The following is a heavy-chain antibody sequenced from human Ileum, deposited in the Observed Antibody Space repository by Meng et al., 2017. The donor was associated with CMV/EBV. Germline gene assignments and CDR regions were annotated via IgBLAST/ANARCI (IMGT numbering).Heavy chain of an antibody. CDR3: ARLGYDFWSGYPEGDFDY. CDR2: MNPNSGNT. V-gene: IGHV1-8*01. Sequence: TFTSYDINWVRQATGQGLEWMGWMNPNSGNTGYAQKLQGRVTMTRNTSISTAYMELSSLRSEDTAVYYCARLGYDFWSGYPEGDFDYWGQGTLVTVSS. J-gene: IGHJ4*02. D-gene: IGHD3-3*01. CDR1: TFTSYD.